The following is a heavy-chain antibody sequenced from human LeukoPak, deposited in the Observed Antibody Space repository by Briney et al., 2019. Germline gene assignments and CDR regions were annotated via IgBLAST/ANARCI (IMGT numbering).Heavy chain of an antibody. V-gene: IGHV4-59*01. CDR2: ISYSGST. D-gene: IGHD2-2*01. Sequence: PSETLSLTCTVSGASISSYYWSWIRQPPGKGLEWIGYISYSGSTKYNPSLKSRVTISVDTSTNQFSLKLSSVTAADTAVYYCARGIYCSSTSCYYYYYYMDVWGKGTTVTVSS. CDR3: ARGIYCSSTSCYYYYYYMDV. CDR1: GASISSYY. J-gene: IGHJ6*03.